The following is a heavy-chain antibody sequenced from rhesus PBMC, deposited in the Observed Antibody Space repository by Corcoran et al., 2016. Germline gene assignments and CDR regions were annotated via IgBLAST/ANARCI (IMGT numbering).Heavy chain of an antibody. V-gene: IGHV4-73*01. Sequence: QVQLQQWGEGLVKPSETLSLTCAVYGGSISGYYYWSWIRHPPGKGLEWIGYIYGSSASTNYNPSLTNRVTISKDTSKNQFTLKLSSVTAADTAVYYCARGHGYSGADWGQGVLVTVSS. D-gene: IGHD5-30*01. J-gene: IGHJ4*01. CDR3: ARGHGYSGAD. CDR1: GGSISGYYY. CDR2: IYGSSAST.